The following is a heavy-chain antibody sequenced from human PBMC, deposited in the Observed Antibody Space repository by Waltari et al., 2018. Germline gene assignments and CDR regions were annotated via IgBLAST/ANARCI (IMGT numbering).Heavy chain of an antibody. CDR3: ARDSVSGDHGDH. Sequence: EVQLVESGGGLVKPGGSLRLSCAASGFTFSSYSMNWVRQAPGKGLEWVSYISSSSSYIYYADSVKGRLTISRDNAKNSLYLQMNSLRAEDTAVYYCARDSVSGDHGDHWGQGTLVTVSS. J-gene: IGHJ4*02. V-gene: IGHV3-21*01. CDR2: ISSSSSYI. CDR1: GFTFSSYS. D-gene: IGHD2-21*02.